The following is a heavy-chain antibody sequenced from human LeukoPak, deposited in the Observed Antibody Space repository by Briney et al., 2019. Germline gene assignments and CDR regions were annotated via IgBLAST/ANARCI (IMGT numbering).Heavy chain of an antibody. V-gene: IGHV3-30*02. CDR2: IQSDGSNK. CDR1: RFTFSTYG. J-gene: IGHJ4*02. Sequence: GGSLRLSCAASRFTFSTYGMHWVRQAPGKGLEWVALIQSDGSNKYYSDSVKGRFTISRDNSKNTLYLQMNSLRAEDTAVYYCAKDFVGYSYGILDYWGQGTLVTVSS. CDR3: AKDFVGYSYGILDY. D-gene: IGHD5-18*01.